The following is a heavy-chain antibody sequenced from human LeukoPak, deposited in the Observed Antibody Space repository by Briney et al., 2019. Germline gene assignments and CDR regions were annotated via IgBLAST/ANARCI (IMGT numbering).Heavy chain of an antibody. J-gene: IGHJ4*02. CDR2: ISWNSGSI. V-gene: IGHV3-9*01. CDR1: GFTFDDYA. D-gene: IGHD3-3*01. Sequence: GRSLRLSCAASGFTFDDYAMHWVRQAPGKGLEWVSGISWNSGSIGYADSVKGRFTISRDNAKNSLYLQMNSLRAEDTAVYYCARLLRRSGYYADYWGQGTLVTVSS. CDR3: ARLLRRSGYYADY.